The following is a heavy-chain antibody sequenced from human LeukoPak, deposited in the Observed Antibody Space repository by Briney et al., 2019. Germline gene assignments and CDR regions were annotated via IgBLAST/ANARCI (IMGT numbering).Heavy chain of an antibody. V-gene: IGHV3-33*01. CDR2: SWYDGSRG. CDR3: ARGSGSNHAYFDY. CDR1: GFTLSTYG. J-gene: IGHJ4*02. Sequence: GGSLRLSCAASGFTLSTYGMHWVRQAPGKGLEWVSVSWYDGSRGYYADSVKGRFTISRDSSKNTVYLQMNGLRAEDTAVYYCARGSGSNHAYFDYWGQGTLVTVSS. D-gene: IGHD3-3*01.